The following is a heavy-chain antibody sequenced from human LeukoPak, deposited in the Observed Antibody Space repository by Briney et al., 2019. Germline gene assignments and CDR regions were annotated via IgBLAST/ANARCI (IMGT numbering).Heavy chain of an antibody. CDR2: IYSGGST. Sequence: GSLRLSCAASGFTVSSNFMSWVRQAPGKGLEWVSVIYSGGSTYYADSVKGRFTISRDNSKNTLYLQMNSLRVEDTAVYYCALGLVTDYWGQGTLVTVSS. V-gene: IGHV3-66*01. CDR3: ALGLVTDY. J-gene: IGHJ4*02. D-gene: IGHD3-9*01. CDR1: GFTVSSNF.